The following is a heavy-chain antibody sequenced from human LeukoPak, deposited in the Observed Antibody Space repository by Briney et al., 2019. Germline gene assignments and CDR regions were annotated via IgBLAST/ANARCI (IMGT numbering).Heavy chain of an antibody. CDR2: INHSGST. V-gene: IGHV4-34*01. CDR1: DGSFSGYY. D-gene: IGHD3-10*01. J-gene: IGHJ4*02. Sequence: PSETLSLTCAVYDGSFSGYYWSWIREPPGKGVEWIGEINHSGSTNYNPSLKSRVTISVDTSKNQFSLKLSSVTAADTAVYYCARIGLLWFGELRSRDYFDYWGQGTLVTVSS. CDR3: ARIGLLWFGELRSRDYFDY.